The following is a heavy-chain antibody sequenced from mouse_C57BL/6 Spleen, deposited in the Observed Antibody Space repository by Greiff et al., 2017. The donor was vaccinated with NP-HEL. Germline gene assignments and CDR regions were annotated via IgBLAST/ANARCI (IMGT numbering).Heavy chain of an antibody. CDR2: IDPSDSET. J-gene: IGHJ4*01. Sequence: QVQLQQPGAELVRPGSSVKLSCKASGYTFTSYWMHWVKQRPIQGLEWIGNIDPSDSETHYNQKFKDKATLTVDKSSSTAYMQLSSLTSEDSAVYYCARWGSSGGYYAMDYWGQGTSVTVSS. D-gene: IGHD3-2*02. V-gene: IGHV1-52*01. CDR1: GYTFTSYW. CDR3: ARWGSSGGYYAMDY.